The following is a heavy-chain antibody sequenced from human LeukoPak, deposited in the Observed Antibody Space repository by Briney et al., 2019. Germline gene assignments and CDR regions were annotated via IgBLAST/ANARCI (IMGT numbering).Heavy chain of an antibody. CDR1: GFTFSSYS. CDR2: ISSSSSYI. Sequence: GGSLRLSCAASGFTFSSYSMNWVRQAPGKGLEWVSSISSSSSYIYYADSVKGRFTISRDNAKNSLYLQMNSLRAEDTAVYYCASGYDSSGYYYNYWGQGTLSPSPQ. D-gene: IGHD3-22*01. J-gene: IGHJ4*02. CDR3: ASGYDSSGYYYNY. V-gene: IGHV3-21*01.